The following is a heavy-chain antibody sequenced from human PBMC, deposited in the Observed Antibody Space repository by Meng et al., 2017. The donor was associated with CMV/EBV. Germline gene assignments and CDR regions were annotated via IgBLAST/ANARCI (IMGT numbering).Heavy chain of an antibody. CDR2: ISGYNANT. D-gene: IGHD1/OR15-1a*01. Sequence: GESLKISCKGSGYSFTSYWIGWVRQAPGQGLEWMGWISGYNANTKYAQKFQGRVTMTTDTSTSTAYMELRSLRSDDTAVYYCARGRLTGTTLYYGMDVWGQGTTVTVSS. CDR1: GYSFTSYW. V-gene: IGHV1-18*04. CDR3: ARGRLTGTTLYYGMDV. J-gene: IGHJ6*02.